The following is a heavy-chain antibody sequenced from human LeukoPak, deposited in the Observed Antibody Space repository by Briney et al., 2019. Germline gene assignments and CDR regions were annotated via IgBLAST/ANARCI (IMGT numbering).Heavy chain of an antibody. Sequence: GGSHTLVWAPAGFTFRNQAVDWVRHAPGGGLEWAAVVFFDGNTTSSTDSVTGRFAISRDNCKNTIYLEMNSLRPADTAVYYCARFRAATTRFDSWGEGTLVTVSS. J-gene: IGHJ4*02. CDR1: GFTFRNQA. CDR2: VFFDGNTT. D-gene: IGHD1/OR15-1a*01. CDR3: ARFRAATTRFDS. V-gene: IGHV3-30*09.